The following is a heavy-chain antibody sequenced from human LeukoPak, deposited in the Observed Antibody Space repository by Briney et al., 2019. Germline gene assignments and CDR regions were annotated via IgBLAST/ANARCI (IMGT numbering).Heavy chain of an antibody. J-gene: IGHJ4*02. D-gene: IGHD2-2*01. CDR1: GFTFSSYG. Sequence: GGSLRLSCAASGFTFSSYGMHWVRQAQGKGLEWVAFIRYDGSNKYYADSVKGRFTISRDNSKNTLYLQMNSLRAEDTAVYYCAKDARQYCSSTSCYRWGQGTLVTVSS. CDR2: IRYDGSNK. V-gene: IGHV3-30*02. CDR3: AKDARQYCSSTSCYR.